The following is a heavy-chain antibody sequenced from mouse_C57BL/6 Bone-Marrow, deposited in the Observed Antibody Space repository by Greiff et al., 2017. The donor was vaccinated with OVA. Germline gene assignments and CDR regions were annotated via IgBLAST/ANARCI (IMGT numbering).Heavy chain of an antibody. CDR3: ARLDYDGAMDY. Sequence: EVKLMESGGGLVQPGESLKLSCESNEYEFPSHDMSWVRKTPEKRLELVAAINSDGGSTYYPDTIERRFIISRDNTKKTLYLQMSSLRSEDTALYYCARLDYDGAMDYWGQGTSVTVSS. V-gene: IGHV5-2*01. CDR2: INSDGGST. CDR1: EYEFPSHD. D-gene: IGHD2-4*01. J-gene: IGHJ4*01.